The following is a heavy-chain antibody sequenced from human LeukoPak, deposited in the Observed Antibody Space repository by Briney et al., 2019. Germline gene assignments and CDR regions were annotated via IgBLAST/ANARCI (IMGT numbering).Heavy chain of an antibody. CDR3: ARHPYTYSGSYFVDY. Sequence: PSETLSLTCTVSGGSISSSSYYWGWIRQPPGKGLEWIGSIYYSGSTYYNPSLKSRVTISVDTSKNQFSLKLSSVTAADTAVYYCARHPYTYSGSYFVDYWGQGTLVTVSS. CDR2: IYYSGST. D-gene: IGHD1-26*01. V-gene: IGHV4-39*01. J-gene: IGHJ4*02. CDR1: GGSISSSSYY.